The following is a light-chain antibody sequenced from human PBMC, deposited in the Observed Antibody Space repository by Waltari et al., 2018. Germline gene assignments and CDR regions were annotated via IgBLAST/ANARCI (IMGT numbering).Light chain of an antibody. CDR3: HQSGGSGRA. J-gene: IGKJ4*01. CDR2: AAS. Sequence: DLQMTQSPSSLSASVGDRVTITCPASQSINSYLNWYQQKPGKAPKLLIYAASSLQSGVPSRFSGSGSGTDFTLTISRLEPEDVAVYYCHQSGGSGRAFGGGTKVEIK. CDR1: QSINSY. V-gene: IGKV1-39*01.